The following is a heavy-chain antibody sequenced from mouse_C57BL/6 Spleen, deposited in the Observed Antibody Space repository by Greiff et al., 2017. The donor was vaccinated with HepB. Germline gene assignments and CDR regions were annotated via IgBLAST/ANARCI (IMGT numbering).Heavy chain of an antibody. V-gene: IGHV1-69*01. Sequence: VQLQQPGAELVMPGASVKLSCKASGYTFTSYWMHWVKQRPGQGLEWIGEIDPSDSYTNYNQKFKGKSTLTVDKSSSTAYMQLSSLTSEDSAVYYCAKGEFGGDGFAYWGQGTLVTVSA. CDR1: GYTFTSYW. CDR2: IDPSDSYT. D-gene: IGHD2-3*01. J-gene: IGHJ3*01. CDR3: AKGEFGGDGFAY.